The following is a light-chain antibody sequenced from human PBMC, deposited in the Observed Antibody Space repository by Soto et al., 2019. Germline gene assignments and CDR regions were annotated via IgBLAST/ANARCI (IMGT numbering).Light chain of an antibody. CDR1: QSVGDS. Sequence: IVLTQSPGTLSLFPGERATLSCRASQSVGDSLAWYQQKPGQAPRLLIYDASNRATGIPARFSGSGSGTDFALTISSLEPGDFAVYYFQQRSNWPLTFGGGTKVEIK. J-gene: IGKJ4*01. CDR3: QQRSNWPLT. V-gene: IGKV3-11*01. CDR2: DAS.